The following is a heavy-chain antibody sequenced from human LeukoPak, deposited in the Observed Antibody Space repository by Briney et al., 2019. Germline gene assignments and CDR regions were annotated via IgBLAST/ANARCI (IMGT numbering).Heavy chain of an antibody. CDR1: GASITTYS. V-gene: IGHV4-59*08. Sequence: SETLSLTCIVSGASITTYSWNWLRQSPGKGLEWIGYFSLGGSGTTSYPSSLKSRVTISRDTSKNQLSLKLTSVTAADTAVYYCARWDDSAWAFGTWGPGTLVTVSS. CDR3: ARWDDSAWAFGT. J-gene: IGHJ5*02. CDR2: FSLGGSGTT. D-gene: IGHD6-19*01.